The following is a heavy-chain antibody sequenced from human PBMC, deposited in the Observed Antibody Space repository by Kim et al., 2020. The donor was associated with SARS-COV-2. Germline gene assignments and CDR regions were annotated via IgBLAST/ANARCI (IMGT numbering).Heavy chain of an antibody. CDR2: IKQDGSEK. CDR3: ARARSGWALGP. CDR1: GFTFSSYW. Sequence: GGSLRLSCAASGFTFSSYWMSWVRQAPGKGLEWVANIKQDGSEKYYVDSVKGRFTISRDNAKNSLYLQMNSLRAEDTAVHYCARARSGWALGPWGQGTLVTVSS. V-gene: IGHV3-7*01. D-gene: IGHD3-10*01. J-gene: IGHJ5*02.